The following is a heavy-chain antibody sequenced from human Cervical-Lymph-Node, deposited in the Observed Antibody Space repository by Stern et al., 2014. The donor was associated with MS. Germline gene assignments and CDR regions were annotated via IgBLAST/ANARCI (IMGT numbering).Heavy chain of an antibody. J-gene: IGHJ6*02. CDR3: AKDGQLWSGYGHYYGTDV. D-gene: IGHD5-18*01. V-gene: IGHV3-30*18. Sequence: VQLVESGGGVVQPGWSLRLSCATSGFSFTSYAMHWVRQAPGMGLGWVAVISYDGSEKYYVDSVKGRFTVSRDNSKNTLYLQMNSLRVEDTAMYYCAKDGQLWSGYGHYYGTDVWGQGTTVTVSS. CDR1: GFSFTSYA. CDR2: ISYDGSEK.